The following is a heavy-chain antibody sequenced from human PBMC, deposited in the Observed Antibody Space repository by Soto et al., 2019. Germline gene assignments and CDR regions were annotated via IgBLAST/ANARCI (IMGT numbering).Heavy chain of an antibody. CDR1: GFTFSSYW. D-gene: IGHD1-1*01. CDR2: IKQDGSEK. J-gene: IGHJ4*02. Sequence: GGSLRLSCAASGFTFSSYWMSWVRQAPGKGLEWVANIKQDGSEKYYVDSVKGRFTISRDNAKNSLYLQMNSLRAEDTAVYYCARDDGTHMSYYFDYWGQGTLVTVSS. CDR3: ARDDGTHMSYYFDY. V-gene: IGHV3-7*01.